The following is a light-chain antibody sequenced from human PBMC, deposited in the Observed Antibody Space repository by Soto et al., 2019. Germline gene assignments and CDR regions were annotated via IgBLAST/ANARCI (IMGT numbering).Light chain of an antibody. V-gene: IGLV1-47*01. CDR2: KNS. Sequence: QAVVTQPPSTSGTPGQRVTISCSGSSSNIGSNYVYWYQQLPGTAPKLLIYKNSQRPSGVPDRFSGSRSATSASLAISGLRSEDGADYYCATWDDPLGGGVFGGGTKPPVL. J-gene: IGLJ3*02. CDR1: SSNIGSNY. CDR3: ATWDDPLGGGV.